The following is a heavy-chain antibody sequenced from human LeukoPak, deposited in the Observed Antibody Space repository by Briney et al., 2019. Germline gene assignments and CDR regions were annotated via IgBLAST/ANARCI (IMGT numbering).Heavy chain of an antibody. D-gene: IGHD3-16*01. CDR1: GYTLTGYY. Sequence: ASVKVSCKASGYTLTGYYIHWVRQAPGQGLEWMGWINPNSGGTNYAQKFQGRVTMTRDTSISTAYMELSRLRSDDTAVYYWARGTTSKYYYYSYMDVWGKGTTVTVSS. V-gene: IGHV1-2*02. CDR2: INPNSGGT. CDR3: ARGTTSKYYYYSYMDV. J-gene: IGHJ6*03.